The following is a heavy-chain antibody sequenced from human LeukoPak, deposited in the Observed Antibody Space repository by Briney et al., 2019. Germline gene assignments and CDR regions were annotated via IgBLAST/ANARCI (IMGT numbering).Heavy chain of an antibody. CDR2: IYYSGST. J-gene: IGHJ4*02. V-gene: IGHV4-59*01. D-gene: IGHD3-10*01. CDR1: GGSISSYY. Sequence: PSETLSLTCTVSGGSISSYYWSWIRQPPGKGLKWIGYIYYSGSTNYNPSLKSRVTISVDTSKNQFSLKLSSVTAADTAVYYCARGVVGMVRGVRVDYWGQGTLVTVSS. CDR3: ARGVVGMVRGVRVDY.